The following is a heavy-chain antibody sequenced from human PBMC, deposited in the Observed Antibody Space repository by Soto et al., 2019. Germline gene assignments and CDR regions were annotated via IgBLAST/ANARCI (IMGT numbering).Heavy chain of an antibody. CDR1: GFTFSRYW. CDR3: ARLPVDTVTSLDY. Sequence: EVQLVESGGDLVQPGGFLRLSCATSGFTFSRYWMHXXRXVPGKGLVWVSRINSDGSSISYSXXXKGRFTISRDNAKXXXXXXXXSXRVEXXAXXXCARLPVDTVTSLDYWGQGTLVTVSS. J-gene: IGHJ4*02. CDR2: INSDGSSI. V-gene: IGHV3-74*01. D-gene: IGHD5-18*01.